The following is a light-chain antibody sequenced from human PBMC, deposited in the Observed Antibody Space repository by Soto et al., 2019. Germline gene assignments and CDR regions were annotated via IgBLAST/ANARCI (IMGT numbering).Light chain of an antibody. CDR3: QQYDHWPPYT. J-gene: IGKJ2*01. CDR1: QSVSSSY. CDR2: GAT. Sequence: EIVLTQCPGTLYLSQGERATLSCRASQSVSSSYLAWYPPTPGQAPRLITHGATTRATGIPARFSGSGSGTEFTLTIISLQSEDFAVYECQQYDHWPPYTFGQGTKVDIK. V-gene: IGKV3-15*01.